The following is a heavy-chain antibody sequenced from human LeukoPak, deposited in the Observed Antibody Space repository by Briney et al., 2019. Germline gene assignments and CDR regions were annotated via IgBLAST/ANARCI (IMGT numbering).Heavy chain of an antibody. J-gene: IGHJ4*02. CDR3: ARGTALQDY. Sequence: GGSLRLSCAASGFSFSSYWMHSVRRPPGKGLVWVSHINPDARTTTYADSVKGRFTISRDNAQNTLYLQMNSLRAEDTAVYYCARGTALQDYWGQGTLVTVSS. V-gene: IGHV3-74*01. CDR1: GFSFSSYW. CDR2: INPDARTT. D-gene: IGHD2/OR15-2a*01.